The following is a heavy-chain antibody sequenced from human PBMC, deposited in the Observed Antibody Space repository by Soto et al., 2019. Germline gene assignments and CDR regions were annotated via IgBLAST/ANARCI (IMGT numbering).Heavy chain of an antibody. CDR1: GFTFSSYG. Sequence: QVQLVESGGGVVQPGRSLRLSCAASGFTFSSYGMHWVRQAPGKGLEWVAVISYDGTNKYYADSVKGRFTISRDNSKNRLYLQMNSLRAEDTAVYYCAGGYGLTYFDYWGQGTLVTVSS. V-gene: IGHV3-30*03. J-gene: IGHJ4*02. CDR2: ISYDGTNK. D-gene: IGHD1-1*01. CDR3: AGGYGLTYFDY.